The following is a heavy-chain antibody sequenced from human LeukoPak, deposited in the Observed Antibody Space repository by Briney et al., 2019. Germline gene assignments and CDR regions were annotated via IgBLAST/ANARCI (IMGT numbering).Heavy chain of an antibody. Sequence: PSETLSLTCTVSGGSISSSNYYWGWIRQPPGKGLEWIGSIYYSGSTYYNPSLKSRVTISVDTSKNQFSLKLSSVTAADTALYYCARLYSSGWMLIDYWGQGTLVTVSS. CDR1: GGSISSSNYY. CDR2: IYYSGST. V-gene: IGHV4-39*01. D-gene: IGHD6-19*01. CDR3: ARLYSSGWMLIDY. J-gene: IGHJ4*02.